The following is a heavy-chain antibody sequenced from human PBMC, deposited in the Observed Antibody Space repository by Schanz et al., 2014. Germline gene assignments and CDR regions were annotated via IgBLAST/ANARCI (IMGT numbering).Heavy chain of an antibody. CDR3: ARGVARERYSDWLELDY. Sequence: QVQLVESGGGVVQPGRSPRLSCAASGFTFSTCAMHWVRQAPGKGLEWVAVISYEGNDKYYGDSVKGRFTISRDSPKNRLYLQMNSLRPEDSGVYYCARGVARERYSDWLELDYWGQGTLVTVSS. CDR1: GFTFSTCA. J-gene: IGHJ4*02. V-gene: IGHV3-30*04. CDR2: ISYEGNDK. D-gene: IGHD3-9*01.